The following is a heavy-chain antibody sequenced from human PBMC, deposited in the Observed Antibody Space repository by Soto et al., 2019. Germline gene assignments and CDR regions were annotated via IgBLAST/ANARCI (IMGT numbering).Heavy chain of an antibody. J-gene: IGHJ4*02. Sequence: ASVKVSCKASGYTFTSYAMHWVRQAPGQRLEWMGWINAGNGNTKYSQKFQGRVTITRDTSASTAYMELSSLRSEDTAVYYCPRAGIAAAQDYWGQGTLVTVSS. D-gene: IGHD6-13*01. CDR2: INAGNGNT. CDR3: PRAGIAAAQDY. CDR1: GYTFTSYA. V-gene: IGHV1-3*01.